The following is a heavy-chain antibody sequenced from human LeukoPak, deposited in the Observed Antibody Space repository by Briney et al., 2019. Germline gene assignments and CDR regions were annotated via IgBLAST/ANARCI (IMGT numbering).Heavy chain of an antibody. D-gene: IGHD1-26*01. CDR3: ARHPRGELTPFDY. CDR2: IYYSGST. Sequence: PSETLSLTCTVSGGTISSSSYYWGWIRQPPGKGLEWIGSIYYSGSTYYIPSLKSRVTISVDTSKNQFSLKLSSVTAADTAVYYCARHPRGELTPFDYWGQGTLVTVSS. V-gene: IGHV4-39*01. J-gene: IGHJ4*02. CDR1: GGTISSSSYY.